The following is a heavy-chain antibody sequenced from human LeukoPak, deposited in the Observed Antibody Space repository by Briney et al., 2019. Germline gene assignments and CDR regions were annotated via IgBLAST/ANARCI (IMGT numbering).Heavy chain of an antibody. CDR1: GFTFSNYW. CDR2: IKQDRSEK. CDR3: ARLSAYYYGSFFYYYMDV. Sequence: GGSLRLSCAASGFTFSNYWMSWVRQAPGKGLEWVANIKQDRSEKYYVDSVKGRFTISRDNAKNSVYLHMNSLRAEDTALYYCARLSAYYYGSFFYYYMDVWGKGTTVTISS. V-gene: IGHV3-7*01. D-gene: IGHD3-10*01. J-gene: IGHJ6*03.